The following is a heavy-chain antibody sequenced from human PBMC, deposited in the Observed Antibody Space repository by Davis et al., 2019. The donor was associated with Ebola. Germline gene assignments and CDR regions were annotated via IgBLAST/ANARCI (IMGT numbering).Heavy chain of an antibody. Sequence: AASVKVSCKASGYTFTSYYMHWVRQAPGQGLEWMGMINPNDGRTIYAQKFQGRVTVTRDTSTTTAYMELRSLRSDDTAVYYCAKTYYDFSLDYWGQGTLVTVSS. D-gene: IGHD3-3*01. CDR2: INPNDGRT. V-gene: IGHV1-46*01. J-gene: IGHJ4*02. CDR3: AKTYYDFSLDY. CDR1: GYTFTSYY.